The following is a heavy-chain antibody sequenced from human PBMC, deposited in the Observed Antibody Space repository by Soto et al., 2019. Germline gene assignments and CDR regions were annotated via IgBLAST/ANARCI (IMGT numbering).Heavy chain of an antibody. V-gene: IGHV4-39*01. D-gene: IGHD1-26*01. CDR3: ARLATRILRAFDI. J-gene: IGHJ3*02. Sequence: SETLSLTCTVSGGSISSSSYYWGWIRQPPGKGLEWIGSIYYSGSTYYNPSLKSRVTISVDTSKNQFSLKLSSVTAADTAVYYCARLATRILRAFDIWGQGTMVTVSS. CDR2: IYYSGST. CDR1: GGSISSSSYY.